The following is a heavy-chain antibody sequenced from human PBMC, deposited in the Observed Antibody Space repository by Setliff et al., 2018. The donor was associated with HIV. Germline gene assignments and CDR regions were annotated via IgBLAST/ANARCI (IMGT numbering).Heavy chain of an antibody. Sequence: SEILSLTCTVSGSSISSTSYYWGWIRQPPGKGLEWIGSVYNSGSTYYNPSLKSRVTIAVGTSKNQFSLKLSSVTAADTALYYCVRSRITMVRGVIIGHNWFDPWGQGILVTVSS. V-gene: IGHV4-39*01. CDR1: GSSISSTSYY. D-gene: IGHD3-10*01. CDR2: VYNSGST. CDR3: VRSRITMVRGVIIGHNWFDP. J-gene: IGHJ5*02.